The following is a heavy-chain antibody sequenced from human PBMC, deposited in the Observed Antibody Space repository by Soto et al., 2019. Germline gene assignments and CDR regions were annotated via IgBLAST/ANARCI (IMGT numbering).Heavy chain of an antibody. J-gene: IGHJ5*02. V-gene: IGHV1-69*06. CDR1: GGTFSSYA. Sequence: SVKVSCKASGGTFSSYAISWVRQAPGQGLEWMGGIIPIFGTANYAQKFQGRVTITADKSTSTAYMELSSLRSEDTAVYYCARSSPIRSAFDPWGQGTLVTVS. CDR2: IIPIFGTA. CDR3: ARSSPIRSAFDP. D-gene: IGHD3-3*01.